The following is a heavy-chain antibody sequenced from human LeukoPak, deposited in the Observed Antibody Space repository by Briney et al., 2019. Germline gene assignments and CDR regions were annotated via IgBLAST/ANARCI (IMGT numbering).Heavy chain of an antibody. Sequence: ASVKVSCKASGYTFTSYDINWVRQATGQGLEWMGWMNPNSGNTGYAQKFQGRVTITRNTSISTAYMELSSLRSEDTAVYYCAREFLDGGYPNYYYMDVWGKGTTVTVSS. D-gene: IGHD5-12*01. V-gene: IGHV1-8*03. CDR2: MNPNSGNT. CDR3: AREFLDGGYPNYYYMDV. J-gene: IGHJ6*03. CDR1: GYTFTSYD.